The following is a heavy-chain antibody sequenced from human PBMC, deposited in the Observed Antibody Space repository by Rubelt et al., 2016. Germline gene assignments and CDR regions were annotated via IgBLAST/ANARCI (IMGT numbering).Heavy chain of an antibody. V-gene: IGHV1-24*01. CDR2: FDPEDGET. Sequence: QVQLVQSGAEVKKPGASVKVSCKVSGYTLTELSMHWVRQAPGKGLEWMGGFDPEDGETIYAQKFQGRGTMTKERFTDTAYMGRSSLRSEDTAVYYCESYVVPAAKRYYYYYGMDVWGQGTTVTVSS. D-gene: IGHD2-2*01. CDR1: GYTLTELS. CDR3: ESYVVPAAKRYYYYYGMDV. J-gene: IGHJ6*02.